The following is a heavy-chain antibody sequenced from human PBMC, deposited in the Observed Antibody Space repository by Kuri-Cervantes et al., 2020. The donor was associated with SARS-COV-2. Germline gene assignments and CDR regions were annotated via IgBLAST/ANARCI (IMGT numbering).Heavy chain of an antibody. D-gene: IGHD3-10*01. J-gene: IGHJ5*02. Sequence: GSLRLSCTVSGGFISSGSYYWSWIRQPAGKGLEWIGYIYTSGSTNYNPSLKSRVTISVDTSKNQFSLKLSSVTAADTAVYYCARDYGASGYNWFDPWGQGTLVTVSS. CDR3: ARDYGASGYNWFDP. CDR2: IYTSGST. CDR1: GGFISSGSYY. V-gene: IGHV4-61*10.